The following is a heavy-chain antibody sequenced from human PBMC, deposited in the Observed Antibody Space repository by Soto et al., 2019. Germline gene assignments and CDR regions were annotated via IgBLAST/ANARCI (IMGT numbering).Heavy chain of an antibody. Sequence: PSETLSLTCTVSGGSISSGDYYWSWIRQPPGKGLEWIGYIYYSGSTYYNPSLKSRVTISVDTSKNQFSLKLSSVTAADTAVYYCARDYAAYVLAYFDYWGQGTRVTVS. D-gene: IGHD2-15*01. CDR1: GGSISSGDYY. J-gene: IGHJ4*02. CDR2: IYYSGST. CDR3: ARDYAAYVLAYFDY. V-gene: IGHV4-30-4*01.